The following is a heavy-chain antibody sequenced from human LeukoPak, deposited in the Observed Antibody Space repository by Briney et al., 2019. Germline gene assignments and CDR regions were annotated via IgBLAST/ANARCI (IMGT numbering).Heavy chain of an antibody. J-gene: IGHJ4*02. CDR2: INWNGGST. CDR1: GFTFDDYG. V-gene: IGHV3-20*04. D-gene: IGHD5-12*01. Sequence: GGSLRLSCAASGFTFDDYGMSWVRQAPGKGLEWVSGINWNGGSTGYADSVKGRFTISRDNAKNSLYLQMNSLRAEDTAVYYCAKGGNSGYDYFDYWGQGTLVTVSS. CDR3: AKGGNSGYDYFDY.